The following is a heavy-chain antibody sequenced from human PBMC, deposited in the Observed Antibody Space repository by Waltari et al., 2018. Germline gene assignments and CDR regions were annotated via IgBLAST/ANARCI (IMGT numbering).Heavy chain of an antibody. Sequence: QVQLQESGPGLVKPSETLSLTCTVSGYSISSGYYWGWIRQPPGQGLEWIGSIYHSGSAYYNPALKSRVTRSVDTSKNQFSLKLGSVTAADTAVYYCASIIAVAGFDYWGQGTLVTVSS. CDR3: ASIIAVAGFDY. CDR2: IYHSGSA. V-gene: IGHV4-38-2*02. CDR1: GYSISSGYY. J-gene: IGHJ4*02. D-gene: IGHD6-19*01.